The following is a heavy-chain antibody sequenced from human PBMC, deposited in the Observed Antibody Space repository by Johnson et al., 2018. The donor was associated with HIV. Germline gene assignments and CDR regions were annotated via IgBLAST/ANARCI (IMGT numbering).Heavy chain of an antibody. Sequence: QVQLVESGGGVVQPGGSLRLSCAASGFTFSSYGMHWVRQAPGKGLAWVAFIRYDGSNKYYTDSVKGRFTISRDNSKNTLYLQMNSLRAEDTAVYYCAREYSSLSQGAFDIWGQGTMVTVSS. CDR3: AREYSSLSQGAFDI. V-gene: IGHV3-30*02. CDR1: GFTFSSYG. J-gene: IGHJ3*02. D-gene: IGHD6-6*01. CDR2: IRYDGSNK.